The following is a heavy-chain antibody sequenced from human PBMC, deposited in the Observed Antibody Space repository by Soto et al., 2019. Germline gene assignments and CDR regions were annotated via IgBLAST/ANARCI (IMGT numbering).Heavy chain of an antibody. D-gene: IGHD2-2*01. CDR1: GYTFTSYA. CDR3: ARGRQLYNYYYYYGMDV. V-gene: IGHV1-3*01. Sequence: ASVKVSCKASGYTFTSYAIHWVRQAPGQRLEWMGWINAGNGNTKYSQKFQGRVTITRDTSASTAYMELSSLRSEDTAVYYCARGRQLYNYYYYYGMDVWGQGTTVTVSS. J-gene: IGHJ6*02. CDR2: INAGNGNT.